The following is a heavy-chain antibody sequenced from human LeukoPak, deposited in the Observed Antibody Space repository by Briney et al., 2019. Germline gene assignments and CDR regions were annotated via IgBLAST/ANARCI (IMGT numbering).Heavy chain of an antibody. CDR3: ARDIPRGARYLDL. CDR2: IDQDGSDK. CDR1: GCTFSSYW. Sequence: GDLRLPCAAAGCTFSSYWMRWVRQPPGKELEWVANIDQDGSDKNYVDSVKGRFTISRDNGKNSLYLQLNSLRVGDTAVYYCARDIPRGARYLDLWGKGALVTVSS. D-gene: IGHD1-14*01. J-gene: IGHJ5*02. V-gene: IGHV3-7*01.